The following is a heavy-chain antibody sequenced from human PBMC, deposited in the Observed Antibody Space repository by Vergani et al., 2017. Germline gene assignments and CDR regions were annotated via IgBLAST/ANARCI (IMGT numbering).Heavy chain of an antibody. J-gene: IGHJ4*02. D-gene: IGHD6-13*01. CDR3: AREEAAAVGAFDY. Sequence: QVQLVQSGAEVKKPGASVKVSCKASGYTFTGYYMHWVRHAPGQGLEWMGGINPNSGGTNYAQKFQGRVTRTRDTSISTAYMQLSKLRSDDTAVYYCAREEAAAVGAFDYWGQGSLVTVSS. CDR1: GYTFTGYY. V-gene: IGHV1-2*02. CDR2: INPNSGGT.